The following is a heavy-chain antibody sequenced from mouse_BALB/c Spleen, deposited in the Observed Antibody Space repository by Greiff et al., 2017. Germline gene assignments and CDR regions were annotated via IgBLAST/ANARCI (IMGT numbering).Heavy chain of an antibody. D-gene: IGHD1-1*01. CDR2: IDPANGNT. V-gene: IGHV14-3*02. J-gene: IGHJ1*01. CDR3: ARDYYGSRRYFDV. CDR1: GFNIKDTY. Sequence: VQLQQSGAELVKPGASVKLSCTASGFNIKDTYMHWVKQRPEQGLEWIGRIDPANGNTKYDPKFQGKATITADTSSNTAYLQLSSLTSEDTAVYYCARDYYGSRRYFDVWGAGTTVTVSS.